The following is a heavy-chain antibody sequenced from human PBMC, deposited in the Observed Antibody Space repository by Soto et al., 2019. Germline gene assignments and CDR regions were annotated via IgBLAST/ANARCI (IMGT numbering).Heavy chain of an antibody. CDR1: GGSVNSGNYY. CDR3: ARVERGTATTVVDAFDI. CDR2: MSHSGGT. J-gene: IGHJ3*02. Sequence: QVQLQQWGAGLLKPSETLSLTCAVFGGSVNSGNYYWSWIRQPPGKGLEWIGEMSHSGGTHFNPSLKSRFTISVDTTKYQFSLKMSPVTAADPALYYCARVERGTATTVVDAFDIWGPGTMVTVSS. D-gene: IGHD1-1*01. V-gene: IGHV4-34*01.